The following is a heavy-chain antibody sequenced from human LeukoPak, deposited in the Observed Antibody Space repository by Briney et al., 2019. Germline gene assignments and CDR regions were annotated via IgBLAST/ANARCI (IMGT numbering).Heavy chain of an antibody. CDR1: GGSFSGYQ. CDR3: ARALTFPDFYYYMDV. CDR2: INPSGRT. V-gene: IGHV4-34*01. D-gene: IGHD2/OR15-2a*01. Sequence: SETLSHSCAVYGGSFSGYQWTWVRQSPGMGLEWIGEINPSGRTNYNPSLKSRVIISVDTSKNQFSLRLSSGTAADTAIYYCARALTFPDFYYYMDVWGEGTTVTVSS. J-gene: IGHJ6*03.